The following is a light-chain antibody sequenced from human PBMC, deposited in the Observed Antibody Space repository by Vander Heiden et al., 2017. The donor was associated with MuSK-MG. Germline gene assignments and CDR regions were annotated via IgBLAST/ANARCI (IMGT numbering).Light chain of an antibody. J-gene: IGLJ3*02. CDR2: STR. Sequence: VVTPGPALPVSPGGTVTLTCAFSTGAVTIAYYPNWFQQKPAHPPRTLIYSTRTKRSWTPARVSGFLRGGKAALTLSGVQREGEGEYYCLRYSDGTQRWVFGGGTKLTVL. CDR1: TGAVTIAYY. CDR3: LRYSDGTQRWV. V-gene: IGLV7-43*01.